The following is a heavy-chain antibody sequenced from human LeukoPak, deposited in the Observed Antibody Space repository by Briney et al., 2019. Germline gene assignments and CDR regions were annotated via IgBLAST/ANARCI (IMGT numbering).Heavy chain of an antibody. J-gene: IGHJ4*02. Sequence: ASVKVSCKASGYTFTSYGISWVRQAPGQGLEWMGWISAYNGNTNYAQKVKGRVTMTTDSSTSTAYMELRSLRSDDTAVYYCARLSGLGPDSPWELDRWGQGTLVTVSS. CDR3: ARLSGLGPDSPWELDR. CDR1: GYTFTSYG. CDR2: ISAYNGNT. V-gene: IGHV1-18*01. D-gene: IGHD1-26*01.